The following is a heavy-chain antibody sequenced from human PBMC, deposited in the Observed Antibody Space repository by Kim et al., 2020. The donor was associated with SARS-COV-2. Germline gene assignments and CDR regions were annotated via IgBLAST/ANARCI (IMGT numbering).Heavy chain of an antibody. V-gene: IGHV3-23*01. D-gene: IGHD2-15*01. CDR1: GFTFSSFA. CDR3: AKDFYLDISGAGAFDM. CDR2: ISGSGGNT. Sequence: GGSLRLSCAASGFTFSSFAMNWVRQAPGKGLEWVSGISGSGGNTYYADSVKGRFTFSRDNSKNTVHLQMNSLRAEATAVYYCAKDFYLDISGAGAFDMWG. J-gene: IGHJ3*02.